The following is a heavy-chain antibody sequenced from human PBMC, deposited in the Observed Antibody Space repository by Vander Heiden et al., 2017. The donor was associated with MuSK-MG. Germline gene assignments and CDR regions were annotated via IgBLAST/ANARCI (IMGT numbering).Heavy chain of an antibody. J-gene: IGHJ6*03. CDR1: GFPFSIYS. CDR3: ARRGGSGSDSTDYYYYYMDV. D-gene: IGHD3-10*01. Sequence: EVQLVESGGGLVQPGGSLRLSCAASGFPFSIYSMNWVRQAPGKGLEWVSYIRSSGGTIYYADSVKGRFTISRDNAKNSLYLQMNSLRAEDTAVYYCARRGGSGSDSTDYYYYYMDVWGKGTTVTVSS. CDR2: IRSSGGTI. V-gene: IGHV3-48*01.